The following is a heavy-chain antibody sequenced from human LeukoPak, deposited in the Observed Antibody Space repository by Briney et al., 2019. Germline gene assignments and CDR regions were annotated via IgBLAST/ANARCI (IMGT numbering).Heavy chain of an antibody. CDR3: ARGTYDFWSGHRGGYYCMDV. Sequence: SETLSLTCAVYGGSFSGYYWSWIRQPPGKGLEWIGEINHSGSTNYNPSLKSRVTISVDTSTNQFSLKLSSVTAADTAVYYCARGTYDFWSGHRGGYYCMDVWGKGTTVTVSS. D-gene: IGHD3-3*01. V-gene: IGHV4-34*01. CDR1: GGSFSGYY. J-gene: IGHJ6*03. CDR2: INHSGST.